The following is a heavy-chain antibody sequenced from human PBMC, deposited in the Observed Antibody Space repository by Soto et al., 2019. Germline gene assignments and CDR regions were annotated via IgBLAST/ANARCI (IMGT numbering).Heavy chain of an antibody. CDR2: IYHSGST. V-gene: IGHV4-4*02. CDR3: ARVRGATVTRMGYGMDV. J-gene: IGHJ6*02. CDR1: GGSISSSNW. D-gene: IGHD4-17*01. Sequence: SETLSLTCAVSGGSISSSNWWSWVRQPPGKGLEWIGEIYHSGSTNYNPSLKSRVTISVDTSKNQFSLKLSSVTAADTAVYYCARVRGATVTRMGYGMDVWGQGPTVTVSS.